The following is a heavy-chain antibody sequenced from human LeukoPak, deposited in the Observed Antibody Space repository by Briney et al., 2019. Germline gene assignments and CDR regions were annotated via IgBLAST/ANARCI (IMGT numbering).Heavy chain of an antibody. CDR1: GYTLTELS. J-gene: IGHJ4*02. CDR2: FDPEDGET. CDR3: ATVDGSYSGSYYYLDY. D-gene: IGHD1-26*01. Sequence: GASVKVSCKVSGYTLTELSMHWVRQAPGKGLEWMGGFDPEDGETIYAQKFQGRVTMTEDTSTDTAYMELSSLRSEDTAVYYCATVDGSYSGSYYYLDYWGQGTLVTVSS. V-gene: IGHV1-24*01.